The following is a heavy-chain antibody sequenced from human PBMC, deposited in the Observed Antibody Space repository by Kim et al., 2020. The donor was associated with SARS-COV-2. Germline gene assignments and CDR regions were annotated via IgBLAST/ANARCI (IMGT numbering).Heavy chain of an antibody. J-gene: IGHJ4*02. Sequence: SFQGQVTISADKSISTAYLQWSSLKASDTAMYYCARRVGIERGPEGFDYWGQGTLVTVSS. CDR3: ARRVGIERGPEGFDY. D-gene: IGHD2-2*01. V-gene: IGHV5-51*01.